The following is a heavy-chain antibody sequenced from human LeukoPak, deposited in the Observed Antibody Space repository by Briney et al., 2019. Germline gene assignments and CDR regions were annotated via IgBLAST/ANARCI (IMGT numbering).Heavy chain of an antibody. Sequence: PSETLSLTCTVSGVSINTYFWSWIRQPPGKGLEWIGYIYYSGSTNYNPSLKSRVAISVDTSKNQFSLKLNSVTAADTAVYYCARGYCSSTICFQYFHHWGQGTLVTVSS. J-gene: IGHJ1*01. CDR3: ARGYCSSTICFQYFHH. V-gene: IGHV4-59*01. CDR2: IYYSGST. D-gene: IGHD2-2*01. CDR1: GVSINTYF.